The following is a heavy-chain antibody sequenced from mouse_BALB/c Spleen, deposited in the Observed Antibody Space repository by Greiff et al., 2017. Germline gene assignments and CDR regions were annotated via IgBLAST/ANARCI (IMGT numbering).Heavy chain of an antibody. Sequence: EVQLVESGGGLVQPGGSLKLSCAASGFTFSSYTMSWVRQTPEKRLEWVAYISNGGGSTYYPDTVKGRFTISRDNAKNTLYLQMSSLKSEDTAMYYCARYYGNYVDYYAMDYWGQGTSVTVSS. D-gene: IGHD2-1*01. CDR1: GFTFSSYT. CDR2: ISNGGGST. V-gene: IGHV5-12-2*01. CDR3: ARYYGNYVDYYAMDY. J-gene: IGHJ4*01.